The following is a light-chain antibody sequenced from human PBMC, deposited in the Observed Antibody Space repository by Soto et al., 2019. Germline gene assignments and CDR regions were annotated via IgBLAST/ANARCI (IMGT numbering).Light chain of an antibody. CDR1: SSNIGSNS. CDR3: ATWDDSLKGPV. CDR2: SNN. Sequence: QSVLTQPPSASGTPGQRVTISCSGSSSNIGSNSIIWYQQLPGTAPKLLISSNNQRPSGVPDRFSGSKSGTSASLAISGLRSEDEADYHCATWDDSLKGPVFGGGTKLTVL. V-gene: IGLV1-44*01. J-gene: IGLJ3*02.